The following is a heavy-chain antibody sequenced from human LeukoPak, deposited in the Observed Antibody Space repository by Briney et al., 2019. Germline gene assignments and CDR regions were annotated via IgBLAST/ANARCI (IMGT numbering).Heavy chain of an antibody. V-gene: IGHV4-59*01. CDR1: GGSISRYF. CDR2: IYNSGST. CDR3: ARDQYSSGWFDY. Sequence: KPSETLSLTCTVSGGSISRYFWSWIRQPPGKGLEWIGYIYNSGSTNYNPSLKSRVTISVDTSKNQFSLKLSSVTAADTAVYYCARDQYSSGWFDYWGQGTLVPVSS. D-gene: IGHD6-19*01. J-gene: IGHJ4*02.